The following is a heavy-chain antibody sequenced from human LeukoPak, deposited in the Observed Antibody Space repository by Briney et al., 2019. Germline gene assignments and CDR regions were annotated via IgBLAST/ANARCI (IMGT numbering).Heavy chain of an antibody. CDR1: GFTFSSYS. CDR2: ISSSSSYI. V-gene: IGHV3-21*01. Sequence: GGSLRLSCAASGFTFSSYSMNWVRQAPGKGLEWVSSISSSSSYIYYADSVKGRFTISRDNAKNSLYLQMNSLRAEDTAVYYCARVGYGSGSYYNYVWGQGTTVTVSS. D-gene: IGHD3-10*01. CDR3: ARVGYGSGSYYNYV. J-gene: IGHJ6*02.